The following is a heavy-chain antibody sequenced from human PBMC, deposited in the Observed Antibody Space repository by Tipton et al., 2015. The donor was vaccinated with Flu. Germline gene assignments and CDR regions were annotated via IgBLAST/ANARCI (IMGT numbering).Heavy chain of an antibody. Sequence: SLRLSCAASGFTFSSYWMTWVRQAPGKGLEWVANIKQDGSEKYYVDSVKGRFTISRDNGKNSLHLQMNSLRAEDTAAHYCAKDASGSDDYWGQGTLVTVSS. CDR3: AKDASGSDDY. CDR1: GFTFSSYW. V-gene: IGHV3-7*01. CDR2: IKQDGSEK. J-gene: IGHJ4*02. D-gene: IGHD1-26*01.